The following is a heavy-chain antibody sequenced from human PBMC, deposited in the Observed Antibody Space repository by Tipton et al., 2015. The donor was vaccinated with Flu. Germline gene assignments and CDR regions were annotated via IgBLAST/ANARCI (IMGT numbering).Heavy chain of an antibody. CDR3: ARRYSSGWYYYFDY. CDR2: IYYSGST. CDR1: GGSISSGGYY. V-gene: IGHV4-31*03. D-gene: IGHD6-19*01. J-gene: IGHJ4*02. Sequence: TLSLTCTVSGGSISSGGYYWSWIRQHPGKGLEWIGYIYYSGSTYYNPSLKSRVTISVDTSKNQFSLKLSSVTAADTAVYYCARRYSSGWYYYFDYWGQGTLVTVSS.